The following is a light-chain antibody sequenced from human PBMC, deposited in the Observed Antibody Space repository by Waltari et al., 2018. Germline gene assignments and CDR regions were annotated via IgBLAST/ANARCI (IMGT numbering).Light chain of an antibody. Sequence: QSALTQPASVSGCPGQSITIPCTGPSSDVGYNDVSWYQQFPGKAPKLVIYDVSHRPSGVSNRFSGSKSGNTASLTISGLQAEDEADYLCSSYITSSTLFGGGTKLTVL. V-gene: IGLV2-14*01. CDR2: DVS. CDR3: SSYITSSTL. CDR1: SSDVGYND. J-gene: IGLJ2*01.